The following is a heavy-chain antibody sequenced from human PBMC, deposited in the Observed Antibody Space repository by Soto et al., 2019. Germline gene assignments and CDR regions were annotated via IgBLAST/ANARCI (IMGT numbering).Heavy chain of an antibody. J-gene: IGHJ6*02. Sequence: GASVKVSCKASGYTFTSYGISWVRQAPGQGLEWMGWISAYNGNTNYAQKLQGRDTMTTDTSTSTAYMELRSLRSDDTAVYYCAGDIVVVVAAHGGGYYYYGMDVWGQGTTVTVSS. CDR3: AGDIVVVVAAHGGGYYYYGMDV. V-gene: IGHV1-18*04. CDR2: ISAYNGNT. D-gene: IGHD2-15*01. CDR1: GYTFTSYG.